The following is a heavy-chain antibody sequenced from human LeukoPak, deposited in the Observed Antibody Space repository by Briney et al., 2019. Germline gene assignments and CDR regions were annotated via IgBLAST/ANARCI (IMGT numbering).Heavy chain of an antibody. Sequence: GGSLTLSCAASGFTFSTYSMSWLGQAPGKGLEGVGNIKQDGSETKSVDSVKGRFTISRDNAKNSLYLQLNSLRAEDTAVYYCARGDGYYYNFDDWGQGTLVTVSS. D-gene: IGHD5-24*01. CDR3: ARGDGYYYNFDD. CDR1: GFTFSTYS. J-gene: IGHJ4*02. CDR2: IKQDGSET. V-gene: IGHV3-7*04.